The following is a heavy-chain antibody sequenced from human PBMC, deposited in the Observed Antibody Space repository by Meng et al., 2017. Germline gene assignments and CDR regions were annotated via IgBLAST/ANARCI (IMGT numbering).Heavy chain of an antibody. CDR2: TYYRSKWYN. CDR1: GDSVSSNSAA. V-gene: IGHV6-1*01. D-gene: IGHD2-15*01. J-gene: IGHJ4*02. CDR3: ARAYCSGGSCEFDY. Sequence: QIQLQQSGSALAKPPPTLSLTGALSGDSVSSNSAAWNWIRQSPSRGLEWLGRTYYRSKWYNEYTVSVKSRITINPATSKNQFSLQLNSVTPEDTAVYYCARAYCSGGSCEFDYWGQGTLVTVSS.